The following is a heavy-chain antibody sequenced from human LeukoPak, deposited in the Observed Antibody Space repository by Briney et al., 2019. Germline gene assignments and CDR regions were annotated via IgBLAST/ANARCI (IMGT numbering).Heavy chain of an antibody. Sequence: SETLSLTCAVYGGSFSGYYWSWIRQPPGKGLEWIGEINHSGSTNYNPSLKSRVIISVDTSKNQFSLKLSSVTAADTAVYYCARWGWELPFDYWGQGTLVTVSS. CDR3: ARWGWELPFDY. D-gene: IGHD2-15*01. J-gene: IGHJ4*02. V-gene: IGHV4-34*01. CDR2: INHSGST. CDR1: GGSFSGYY.